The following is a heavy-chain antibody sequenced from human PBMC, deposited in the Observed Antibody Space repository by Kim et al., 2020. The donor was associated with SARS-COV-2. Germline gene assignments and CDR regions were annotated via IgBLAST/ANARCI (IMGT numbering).Heavy chain of an antibody. V-gene: IGHV4-59*01. J-gene: IGHJ6*02. Sequence: SETLSLTCTVSGGSISSYYWSWIRQPPGKGLEWIGYIYYSGSTNYNPSLKSRVTISVDTSKNQFSLKLSSVTAADTAVYYCARDISIPNYYYYGMDVWGQGTTVTVSS. D-gene: IGHD2-21*01. CDR3: ARDISIPNYYYYGMDV. CDR1: GGSISSYY. CDR2: IYYSGST.